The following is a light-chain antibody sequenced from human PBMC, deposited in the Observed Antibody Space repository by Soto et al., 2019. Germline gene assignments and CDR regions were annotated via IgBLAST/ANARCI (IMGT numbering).Light chain of an antibody. CDR3: QQFYNYPRT. CDR2: KAS. CDR1: QSIDTW. Sequence: DVQMTQSPSTLSAFVGDTVTITCRASQSIDTWLAWHQQKPGKAPKLLIYKASSLAIGVPSRFSGSGSGSDFTLTISYLQSEDFGTYYCQQFYNYPRTFGQGTKVDIK. J-gene: IGKJ1*01. V-gene: IGKV1-5*03.